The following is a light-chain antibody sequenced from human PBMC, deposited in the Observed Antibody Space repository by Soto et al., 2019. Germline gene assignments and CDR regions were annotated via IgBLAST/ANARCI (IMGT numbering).Light chain of an antibody. CDR3: QHYNNWPPWA. CDR1: QSVSSSY. V-gene: IGKV3-20*01. CDR2: GAS. Sequence: EIVLTQSPGTLSSSPGERAILSCRASQSVSSSYLAWYQQKPGQAPRLLIYGASSRATGIPDRFSGSGSGTDFTLTISRLEPEDFAVYYCQHYNNWPPWAFGQGTKVEIK. J-gene: IGKJ1*01.